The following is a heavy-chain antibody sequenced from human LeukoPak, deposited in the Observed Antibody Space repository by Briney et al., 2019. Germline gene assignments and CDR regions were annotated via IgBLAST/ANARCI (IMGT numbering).Heavy chain of an antibody. V-gene: IGHV3-53*01. CDR1: GFTVSSNY. J-gene: IGHJ6*03. D-gene: IGHD5-12*01. CDR2: IYSGGST. Sequence: GGSLRLSCAASGFTVSSNYMSWVRQAPGKGLEWVSVIYSGGSTYYADSVKGRFTISRDNSKNTLYLQMNSLRAEDTAVYYCARGEGGYDSYYYYYMDVWGKGPTVTVSS. CDR3: ARGEGGYDSYYYYYMDV.